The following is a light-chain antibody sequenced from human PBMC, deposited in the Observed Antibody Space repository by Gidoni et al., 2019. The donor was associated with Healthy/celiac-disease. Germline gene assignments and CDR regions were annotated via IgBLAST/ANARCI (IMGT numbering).Light chain of an antibody. CDR3: QQYGSSPGT. V-gene: IGKV3-20*01. CDR2: GAS. CDR1: QSVSSSY. Sequence: IVLTQSPGTLSLSPGERATLSCRASQSVSSSYLAWYQQKPGQAPRLLIYGASSRATGIPDRFSGSGSGTDFTLTISRLEREDVAVYYCQQYGSSPGTFGQGTKVEIK. J-gene: IGKJ1*01.